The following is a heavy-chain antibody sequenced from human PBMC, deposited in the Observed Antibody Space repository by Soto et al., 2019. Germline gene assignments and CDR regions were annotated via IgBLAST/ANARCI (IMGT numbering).Heavy chain of an antibody. CDR2: IIPIFGTA. D-gene: IGHD6-19*01. J-gene: IGHJ4*02. CDR3: ASPRLIGEAVAGFDY. CDR1: GGTFSSYA. Sequence: QVQLVQSGAEVKKPGSSVKVSCKASGGTFSSYAISWVRQAPGQGLEWMGGIIPIFGTANYAQKFQGRVTITADESTSTADMELSSLRSEDTAVYYCASPRLIGEAVAGFDYWGQGTLVTVSS. V-gene: IGHV1-69*01.